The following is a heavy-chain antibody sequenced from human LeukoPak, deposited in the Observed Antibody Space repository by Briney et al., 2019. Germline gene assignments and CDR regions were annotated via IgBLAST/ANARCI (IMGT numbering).Heavy chain of an antibody. CDR3: ARGVVGDSSGWYAHKYFQH. D-gene: IGHD6-19*01. CDR1: GGTFSSYA. J-gene: IGHJ1*01. CDR2: INPSGGST. Sequence: GASVKVSCKASGGTFSSYAISWVRQAPGQGLEWMGIINPSGGSTSYAQKFQGRVTMTRDTSTSTVYMELSSLRSEDTAVYYCARGVVGDSSGWYAHKYFQHWGQGTLVTVSS. V-gene: IGHV1-46*01.